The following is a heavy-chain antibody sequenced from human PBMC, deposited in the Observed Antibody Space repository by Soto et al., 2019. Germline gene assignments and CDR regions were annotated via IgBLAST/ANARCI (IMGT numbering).Heavy chain of an antibody. CDR1: GFTFSSYA. CDR3: ARVSAELVRFVAHYDY. CDR2: ISYDGSNK. J-gene: IGHJ4*02. D-gene: IGHD6-6*01. V-gene: IGHV3-30-3*01. Sequence: GGSLRLSCAASGFTFSSYAMHWVRQAPGKGLEWVAVISYDGSNKYYADSVKGRFTISRDNSKNTLYLQMNSLRAEDTAVYYCARVSAELVRFVAHYDYWGQGTLVTVSS.